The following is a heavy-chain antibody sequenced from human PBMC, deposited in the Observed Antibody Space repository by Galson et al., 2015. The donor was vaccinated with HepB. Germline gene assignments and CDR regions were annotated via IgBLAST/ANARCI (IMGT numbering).Heavy chain of an antibody. Sequence: SVKVSCKASGGTFSRYAISWVRQAPGQGLEWMGWISTYNGNTDYAHKLQGRVSMTTDTSTSTAYMERRSLRSDDTAVYYCARPGVGAAFDYWGQGTLVTVSS. CDR3: ARPGVGAAFDY. D-gene: IGHD2-15*01. CDR2: ISTYNGNT. V-gene: IGHV1-18*01. J-gene: IGHJ4*02. CDR1: GGTFSRYA.